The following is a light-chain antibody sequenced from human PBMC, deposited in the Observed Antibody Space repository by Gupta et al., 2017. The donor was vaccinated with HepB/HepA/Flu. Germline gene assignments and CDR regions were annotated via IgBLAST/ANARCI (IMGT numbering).Light chain of an antibody. CDR1: QSLLHSNGYNY. J-gene: IGKJ1*01. Sequence: DIVITESTLSLPFTPGVPGSISCRSSQSLLHSNGYNYLDWYLQKPGQSPQLLIYLGSNRASGVPDRFSGSGSGTDFTLKISRVEAEDVGVYYCMQALQTPRTFGQGTKVEIK. CDR2: LGS. CDR3: MQALQTPRT. V-gene: IGKV2-28*01.